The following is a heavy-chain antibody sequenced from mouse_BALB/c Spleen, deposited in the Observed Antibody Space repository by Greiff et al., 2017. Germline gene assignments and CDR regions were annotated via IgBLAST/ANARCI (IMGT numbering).Heavy chain of an antibody. V-gene: IGHV14-3*02. D-gene: IGHD1-1*01. CDR1: GFNIKDTY. Sequence: VQLQQSGAELVKPGASVKLSCTASGFNIKDTYMHWVKQRPEQGLEWIGRIDPANGNTKYDPKFQGKATITADTSSNTAYLQLSSLTSEDTAVYYCTRSGVTTVVAYYFDYWGQGTTLTVSS. CDR3: TRSGVTTVVAYYFDY. CDR2: IDPANGNT. J-gene: IGHJ2*01.